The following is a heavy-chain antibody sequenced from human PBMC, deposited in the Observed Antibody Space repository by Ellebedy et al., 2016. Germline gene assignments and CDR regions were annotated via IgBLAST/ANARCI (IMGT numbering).Heavy chain of an antibody. D-gene: IGHD2-15*01. V-gene: IGHV3-9*01. CDR1: GFTFSSYA. CDR3: AKERIVVVVAATGGFDY. J-gene: IGHJ4*02. Sequence: GGSLRLSCAASGFTFSSYAMHWVRQAPGKGLVWVSGISWNSGSIGYADSVKGRFTISRDNSKNTLYLQMNSLRAEDTAVYYCAKERIVVVVAATGGFDYWGQGTLVTVSS. CDR2: ISWNSGSI.